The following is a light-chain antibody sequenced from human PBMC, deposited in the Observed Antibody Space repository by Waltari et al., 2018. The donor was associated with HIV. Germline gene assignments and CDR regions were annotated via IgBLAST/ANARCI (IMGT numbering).Light chain of an antibody. J-gene: IGKJ2*01. CDR1: QSVSTN. CDR3: QQYKNWPLYT. V-gene: IGKV3-15*01. Sequence: EVVMTQSPATLSVSPGERATLSCRASQSVSTNLAWYQQKPGQAPRLLIYDASTGVPGLPARFSGSGSGTEFTLTISSLQSEDFALYYCQQYKNWPLYTFGQGTKLEI. CDR2: DAS.